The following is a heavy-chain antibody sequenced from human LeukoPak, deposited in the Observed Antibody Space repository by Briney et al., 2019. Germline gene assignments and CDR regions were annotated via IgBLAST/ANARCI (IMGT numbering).Heavy chain of an antibody. CDR2: NYYSGST. CDR1: GVSISSMSYY. J-gene: IGHJ6*03. Sequence: SETLSLTCNVSGVSISSMSYYWGWIRQPPGKGLEWIGSNYYSGSTDYNPSLKSRVTISVDTSKNQFSLKLTSMTAADTAVYYCASRYYSYYYMDGWGRGTTVIVSS. CDR3: ASRYYSYYYMDG. V-gene: IGHV4-39*01.